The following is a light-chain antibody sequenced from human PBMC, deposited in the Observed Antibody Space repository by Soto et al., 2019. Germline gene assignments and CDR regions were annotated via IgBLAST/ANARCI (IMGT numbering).Light chain of an antibody. Sequence: QLVLTQPPSASGTPGQRVTISCSGSRSNIGSNHVYWYQHLPGTAPKLLMYRDILRPSGVPDRFSASKSGTSASLAISGLRSDDEADYYCAAWDDSLRGWVFGGGTKLTVL. CDR2: RDI. V-gene: IGLV1-47*01. J-gene: IGLJ3*02. CDR1: RSNIGSNH. CDR3: AAWDDSLRGWV.